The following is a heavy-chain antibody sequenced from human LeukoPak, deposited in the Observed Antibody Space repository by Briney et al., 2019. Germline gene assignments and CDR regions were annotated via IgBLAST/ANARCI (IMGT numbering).Heavy chain of an antibody. V-gene: IGHV3-74*01. CDR2: INSDGSST. J-gene: IGHJ6*03. D-gene: IGHD2-2*01. CDR1: GFTFSSYW. CDR3: ARGVIVVVPAAHYYYMDV. Sequence: GGSLRLSCAASGFTFSSYWMHWVRQAPGKGLVWVSRINSDGSSTRYADSVKGRFTISRDNAKNTLYLQMNSLRAEDTAVYYCARGVIVVVPAAHYYYMDVWGKGTTVTVSS.